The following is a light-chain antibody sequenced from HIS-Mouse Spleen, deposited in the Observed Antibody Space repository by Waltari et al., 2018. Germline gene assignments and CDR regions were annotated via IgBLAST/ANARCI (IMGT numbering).Light chain of an antibody. CDR1: TFGSKG. CDR2: DDS. V-gene: IGLV3-21*02. Sequence: SYVLTQPPSVSVAPGQTARITCGGTTFGSKGVHWYQQKPGQAPVLVVYDDSDRPSGIPERFSGSNSGNTATLTISRVEAGDEADYYCQVWDSSSDHVVFGGGTKLTVL. J-gene: IGLJ2*01. CDR3: QVWDSSSDHVV.